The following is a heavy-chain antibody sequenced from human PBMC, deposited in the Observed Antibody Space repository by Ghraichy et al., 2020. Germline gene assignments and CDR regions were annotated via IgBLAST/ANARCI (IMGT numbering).Heavy chain of an antibody. CDR1: GGSFSGYY. CDR3: ARGPPHYYGSGGPDY. Sequence: SETLSLTCAVYGGSFSGYYWSWIRQPPGKGLEWIGEINHSGSTNYNPSLKSRVTISVDTSKNQFSLKLSSVTAADTAVYYCARGPPHYYGSGGPDYWGQGTLVTVSS. CDR2: INHSGST. V-gene: IGHV4-34*01. D-gene: IGHD3-10*01. J-gene: IGHJ4*02.